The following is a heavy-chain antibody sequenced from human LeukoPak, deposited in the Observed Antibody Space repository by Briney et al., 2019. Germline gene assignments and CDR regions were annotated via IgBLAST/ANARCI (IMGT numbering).Heavy chain of an antibody. CDR3: ARLVVAATPDY. CDR1: GGSLSSSSYY. J-gene: IGHJ4*02. D-gene: IGHD2-15*01. CDR2: IYYSGST. Sequence: SETLSLTCTVSGGSLSSSSYYWGWLRQPPGKGLEWIGSIYYSGSTYYNPSLKSRVTISVDTSKNQFSLKLSSVTAADTAVYYCARLVVAATPDYWGQGTLVTVSS. V-gene: IGHV4-39*01.